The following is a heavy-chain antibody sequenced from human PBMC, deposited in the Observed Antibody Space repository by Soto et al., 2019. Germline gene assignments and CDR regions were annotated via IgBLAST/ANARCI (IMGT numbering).Heavy chain of an antibody. Sequence: GGSLRLSCAASGFTVTNYGMHWVRQAPGQGLEWVAVISYDGNKIYYVDSVKGRFTISRDISKNTLYLQMNSLRAEDTGVYYCAKVGDVYNSFFDFWGQGVLVTVSS. CDR1: GFTVTNYG. CDR3: AKVGDVYNSFFDF. J-gene: IGHJ4*02. V-gene: IGHV3-30*18. CDR2: ISYDGNKI. D-gene: IGHD1-1*01.